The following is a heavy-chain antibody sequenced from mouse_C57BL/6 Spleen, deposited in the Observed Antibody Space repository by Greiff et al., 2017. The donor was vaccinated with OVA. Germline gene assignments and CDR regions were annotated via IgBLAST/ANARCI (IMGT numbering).Heavy chain of an antibody. V-gene: IGHV1-76*01. J-gene: IGHJ1*03. CDR3: ARRVLQLEYFDV. CDR1: GYTFTDYY. CDR2: IYPGSGNT. Sequence: QVQLQQSGAELVWPGASVKLSCKASGYTFTDYYINWVKQRPGQGLEWIARIYPGSGNTYYNEKFKGKATLTAEKSSSTAYMQLSSLTSEDSAVYFCARRVLQLEYFDVWGTGTTVTVSS. D-gene: IGHD2-14*01.